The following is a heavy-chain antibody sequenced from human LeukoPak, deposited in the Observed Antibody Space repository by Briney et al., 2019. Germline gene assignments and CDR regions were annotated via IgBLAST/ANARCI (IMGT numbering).Heavy chain of an antibody. V-gene: IGHV3-23*01. D-gene: IGHD2-2*01. CDR1: GFTFSSYA. Sequence: HSGGSLRLSCAASGFTFSSYAMSWVRQAPGKGLEWVSAISGSGGSTYYADSVKGRFTISRDNSKNTLYLQMNSLRAEDTAVYYCAKDDEGYCSSTSCPDAFDIWGQGTMVTVSS. CDR3: AKDDEGYCSSTSCPDAFDI. CDR2: ISGSGGST. J-gene: IGHJ3*02.